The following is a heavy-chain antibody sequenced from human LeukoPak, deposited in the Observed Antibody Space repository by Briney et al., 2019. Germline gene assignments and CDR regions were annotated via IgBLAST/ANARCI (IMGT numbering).Heavy chain of an antibody. J-gene: IGHJ4*02. CDR3: ARGSITMVRGVIITSPGDY. Sequence: SQTLSLTCTVSGGSISSGGYYWSWIRQHPGKGLEWIGYIYYSGSTYYNPSLKSRVTISVDTSKNQFSLKLSSVTAADTAVYYCARGSITMVRGVIITSPGDYWGQGTLVTVSS. D-gene: IGHD3-10*01. CDR1: GGSISSGGYY. CDR2: IYYSGST. V-gene: IGHV4-31*03.